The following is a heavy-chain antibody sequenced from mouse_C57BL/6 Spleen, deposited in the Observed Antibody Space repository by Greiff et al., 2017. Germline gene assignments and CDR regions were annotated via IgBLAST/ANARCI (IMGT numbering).Heavy chain of an antibody. CDR1: GFSLTSYG. J-gene: IGHJ4*01. Sequence: QVQLQQSGPGLVQPSQSLSITCTVSGFSLTSYGVHWVRQSPGKGLEWLGVIWSGGSTDYNAAFISRLSISKDNSKSHVFFKMNSLQADDTAIYYCARSHYGSRYYAMDYWGQGTSVTVSS. D-gene: IGHD1-1*01. CDR3: ARSHYGSRYYAMDY. CDR2: IWSGGST. V-gene: IGHV2-2*01.